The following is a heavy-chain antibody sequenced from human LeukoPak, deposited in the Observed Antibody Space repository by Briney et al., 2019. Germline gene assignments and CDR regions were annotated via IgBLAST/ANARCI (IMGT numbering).Heavy chain of an antibody. CDR3: ARDHDHSNYVWFDP. J-gene: IGHJ5*02. Sequence: GGPLNLPGQAPEFPFRSIWLTWSRKAPGKGLEGLPTIKQDGSEKYYVDSVKGRFTISRDNAKNSLYLQMNSLRAEDTAVYYCARDHDHSNYVWFDPWGQGTLVTVSS. CDR2: IKQDGSEK. D-gene: IGHD4-11*01. CDR1: EFPFRSIW. V-gene: IGHV3-7*01.